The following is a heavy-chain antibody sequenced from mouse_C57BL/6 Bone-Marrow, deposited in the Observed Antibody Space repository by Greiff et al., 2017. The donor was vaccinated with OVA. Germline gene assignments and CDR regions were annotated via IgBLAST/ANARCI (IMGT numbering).Heavy chain of an antibody. J-gene: IGHJ4*01. CDR3: TRGYSNDYAMDY. Sequence: QVQLQQSGAELVRPGASVTLSCKASGYTFTAYEMPWVKQTPVHGLEWIGAFDPETGGPASNQKFKGKAILTADKSASTAYRELRSLTSEDSAVYYWTRGYSNDYAMDYWGQGTSVTVSS. D-gene: IGHD2-5*01. V-gene: IGHV1-15*01. CDR2: FDPETGGP. CDR1: GYTFTAYE.